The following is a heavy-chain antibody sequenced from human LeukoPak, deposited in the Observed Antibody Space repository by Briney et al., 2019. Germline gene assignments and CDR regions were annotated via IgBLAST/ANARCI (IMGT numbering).Heavy chain of an antibody. V-gene: IGHV3-66*01. CDR2: IYSGGST. CDR3: ARDPRRDGYNSNPDY. CDR1: GFTVSSNY. Sequence: GGSLRLSCAASGFTVSSNYMSWVRQAPGKGLEWVSVIYSGGSTYYADSVKGRFTISRDNSKNTLYLQMNSLRAEDTAVYYCARDPRRDGYNSNPDYWGQGTLVTVSS. J-gene: IGHJ4*02. D-gene: IGHD5-24*01.